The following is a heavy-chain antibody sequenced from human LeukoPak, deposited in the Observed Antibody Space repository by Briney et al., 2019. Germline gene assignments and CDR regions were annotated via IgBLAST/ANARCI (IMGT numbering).Heavy chain of an antibody. Sequence: GGSLRLSCAASGFTFSSHSMNWVRQAPGKGLEWVSSISSSSSYIYYADSVKGRFTISRDNAKNSLYLQMNSLRAEDTAVFYCARVFSSGWPVDYWGQGTLVTVSS. CDR3: ARVFSSGWPVDY. CDR2: ISSSSSYI. D-gene: IGHD6-19*01. CDR1: GFTFSSHS. V-gene: IGHV3-21*01. J-gene: IGHJ4*02.